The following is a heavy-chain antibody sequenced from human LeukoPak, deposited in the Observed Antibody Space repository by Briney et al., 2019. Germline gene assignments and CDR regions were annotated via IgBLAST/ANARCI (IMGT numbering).Heavy chain of an antibody. Sequence: GGSLRLSCAASGFTFSSYAMSWVRQAPGKGLEWVSAISGSGGSTYYADSVKGWFTISRDNSKNTLYLQMNSLRAEDTAVYYCAKHSSSWYQSYFDYWGQGTLVTVSS. CDR1: GFTFSSYA. V-gene: IGHV3-23*01. CDR3: AKHSSSWYQSYFDY. D-gene: IGHD6-13*01. CDR2: ISGSGGST. J-gene: IGHJ4*02.